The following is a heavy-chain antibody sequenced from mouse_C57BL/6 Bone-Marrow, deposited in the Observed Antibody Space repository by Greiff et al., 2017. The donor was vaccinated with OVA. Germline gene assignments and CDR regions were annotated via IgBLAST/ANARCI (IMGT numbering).Heavy chain of an antibody. J-gene: IGHJ4*01. CDR3: TRLLDAMDY. V-gene: IGHV5-9-1*02. CDR2: ISSGGDYI. CDR1: GFTFSSYA. Sequence: EVKVVESGAGLVKPGGSLKLSCAASGFTFSSYAMSWVRQTPEKRLEWVAYISSGGDYIYYADTVKGRFTLSRDNARNTLYLQMSSLKSEDTAMYYCTRLLDAMDYWGQGTSVTVSS. D-gene: IGHD2-1*01.